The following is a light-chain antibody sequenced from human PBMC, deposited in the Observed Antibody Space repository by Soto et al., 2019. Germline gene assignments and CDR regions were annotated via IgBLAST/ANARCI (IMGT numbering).Light chain of an antibody. Sequence: EIVLTQSPGTLSSSPGERATLSCRASQSVSSTYLAWYQQRPGQAPRLLIYGTSRRASGIPDRFSGSGSGKDFTLIINRLEPEDFAVYFCQHFGNSRWTFGQGTRVEIK. CDR3: QHFGNSRWT. V-gene: IGKV3-20*01. CDR2: GTS. CDR1: QSVSSTY. J-gene: IGKJ1*01.